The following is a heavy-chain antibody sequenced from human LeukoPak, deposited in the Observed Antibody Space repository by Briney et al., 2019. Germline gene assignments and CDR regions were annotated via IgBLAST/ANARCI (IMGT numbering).Heavy chain of an antibody. D-gene: IGHD1-14*01. CDR3: ARSPAGANYYLDV. V-gene: IGHV3-48*03. CDR2: ISSSGSTM. CDR1: GFTFSRYE. Sequence: PGGSLRLSCAASGFTFSRYEMNWVRQAPGKGLEWVSYISSSGSTMYYADSVKGRFTISRDNAKNSLSLQMNSLRAEDTAVYYCARSPAGANYYLDVWGKGTTVTISS. J-gene: IGHJ6*03.